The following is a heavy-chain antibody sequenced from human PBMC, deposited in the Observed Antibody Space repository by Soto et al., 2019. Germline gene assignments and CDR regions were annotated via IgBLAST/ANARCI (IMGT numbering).Heavy chain of an antibody. Sequence: GGSLRLSCAASGCPFSSYGMHWVRQAPGKGLEWVAVISYDGSNKYYADSVKGRFTISRDNSKNTLYLQMNSLRAEDTAVYYCAKAGHYNFWSGYYKANYYGMDVWGQGTTVTVSS. CDR2: ISYDGSNK. CDR1: GCPFSSYG. J-gene: IGHJ6*02. D-gene: IGHD3-3*01. CDR3: AKAGHYNFWSGYYKANYYGMDV. V-gene: IGHV3-30*18.